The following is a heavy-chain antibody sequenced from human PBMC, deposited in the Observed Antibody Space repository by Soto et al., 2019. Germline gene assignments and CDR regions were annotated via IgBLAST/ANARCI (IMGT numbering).Heavy chain of an antibody. CDR1: GYTFTSYD. J-gene: IGHJ5*02. Sequence: QVQLVQSGAEVKKPGASVKVSCKASGYTFTSYDINWVRQATGQGLEYLGWMNPNSGNTGYVQKFQDRVTMTRDTSISTAYMEQGSLRSEDSAVYFCARGIKYGAYSRWFDPWGQGTLVTVSS. CDR3: ARGIKYGAYSRWFDP. D-gene: IGHD4-17*01. CDR2: MNPNSGNT. V-gene: IGHV1-8*01.